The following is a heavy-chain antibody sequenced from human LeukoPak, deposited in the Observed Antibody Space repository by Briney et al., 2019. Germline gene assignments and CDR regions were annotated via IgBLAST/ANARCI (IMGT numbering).Heavy chain of an antibody. D-gene: IGHD2-2*02. CDR3: AARYXSSTSCYSADY. J-gene: IGHJ4*02. CDR2: INHSGST. Sequence: SETLSLTCAVYGGSFSGYYWSWIRQPPGKGLEWIGEINHSGSTNYNPSLKSRVTISVDTSKNQFSLKLSSVTAADTAVYYCAARYXSSTSCYSADYWGQGTLVTVSS. CDR1: GGSFSGYY. V-gene: IGHV4-34*01.